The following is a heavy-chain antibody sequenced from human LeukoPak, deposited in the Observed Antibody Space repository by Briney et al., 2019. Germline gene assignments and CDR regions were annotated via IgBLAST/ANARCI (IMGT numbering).Heavy chain of an antibody. Sequence: GGSLRLSCAASGFTFSSYSMNWVRQAPGKGLEWVSSISSSSSYTYYADSVKGRFTISRDNAKNSLYLQMNSLRAEDTAVYYCARDEGATTDNFDYWGQGTLVTVSS. CDR1: GFTFSSYS. J-gene: IGHJ4*02. CDR2: ISSSSSYT. D-gene: IGHD1-26*01. CDR3: ARDEGATTDNFDY. V-gene: IGHV3-21*01.